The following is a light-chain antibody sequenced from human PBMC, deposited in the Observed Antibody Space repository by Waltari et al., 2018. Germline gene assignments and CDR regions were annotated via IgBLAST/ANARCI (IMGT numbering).Light chain of an antibody. CDR3: HQYDTTPWT. CDR2: WAS. J-gene: IGKJ1*01. V-gene: IGKV4-1*01. CDR1: QSVLYSSDNKNY. Sequence: DIVMTQSPDSLAVSLGERATINCKSSQSVLYSSDNKNYLAWYQQKPGQPPKMLIYWASSRESGVPDRFSGSESGTDFTLTISSLRAEDVAVYYCHQYDTTPWTFGQGTKVEIK.